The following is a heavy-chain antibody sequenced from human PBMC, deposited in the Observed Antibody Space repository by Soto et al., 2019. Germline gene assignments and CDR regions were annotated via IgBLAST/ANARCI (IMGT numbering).Heavy chain of an antibody. CDR2: IYYDGSNK. V-gene: IGHV3-30*12. J-gene: IGHJ4*02. D-gene: IGHD1-26*01. CDR3: AREVGATPSPLDY. CDR1: GFTFSSHG. Sequence: GGSLRLSCAASGFTFSSHGMHWVRQAPDKGLEWVAVIYYDGSNKYYADSVKGRFTISRDNSKNTLYLQMNSLRAEDTAVYYCAREVGATPSPLDYWGQGTLVTVSS.